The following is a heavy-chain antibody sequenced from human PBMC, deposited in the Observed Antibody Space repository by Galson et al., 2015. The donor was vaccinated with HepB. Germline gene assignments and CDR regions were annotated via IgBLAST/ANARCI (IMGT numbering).Heavy chain of an antibody. CDR2: INSDGKTT. CDR3: ARGAFSSSSASFGD. V-gene: IGHV3-74*01. J-gene: IGHJ4*02. CDR1: GFSISKYW. Sequence: SLRLSCAVSGFSISKYWMHWVRQAPGKGLMWVSRINSDGKTTDYADAVKGRFTISRDNAKDTLYLQMNSLRVEDTAMYYCARGAFSSSSASFGDWGQGTLVAVSS. D-gene: IGHD6-6*01.